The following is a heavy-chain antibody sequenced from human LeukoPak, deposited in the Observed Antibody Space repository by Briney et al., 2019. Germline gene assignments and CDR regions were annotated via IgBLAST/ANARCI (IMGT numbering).Heavy chain of an antibody. CDR1: GGSISSYY. CDR3: AGREVVTAIRDAFDI. V-gene: IGHV4-59*01. Sequence: SETLSLTCTVSGGSISSYYWSWIRQPPGKGLEWIGYIYYSGSTNYNPSLKSRVTISVDTSKIQFSLKLSSVTAADTAVYYCAGREVVTAIRDAFDIWGQGTMVTVSS. CDR2: IYYSGST. J-gene: IGHJ3*02. D-gene: IGHD2-21*02.